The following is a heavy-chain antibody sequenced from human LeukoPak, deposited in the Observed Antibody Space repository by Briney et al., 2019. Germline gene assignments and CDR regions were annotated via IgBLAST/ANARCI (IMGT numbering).Heavy chain of an antibody. V-gene: IGHV4-4*07. CDR1: GGSLSLYY. D-gene: IGHD6-19*01. Sequence: SETLSLTCTVSGGSLSLYYWSWIRQPAGKGLEWIGRLYTSGSANYNPSLKSRVTMSVDTSKNQFSLKLSSVTAADTAIYYCASGPYTSGWFDYWGQGTLVTVSS. J-gene: IGHJ4*02. CDR3: ASGPYTSGWFDY. CDR2: LYTSGSA.